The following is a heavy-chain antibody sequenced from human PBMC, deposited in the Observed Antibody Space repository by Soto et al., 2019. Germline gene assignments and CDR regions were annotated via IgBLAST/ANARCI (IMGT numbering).Heavy chain of an antibody. CDR1: GFTFSTYG. CDR2: IWYDGSHK. D-gene: IGHD1-26*01. J-gene: IGHJ4*02. V-gene: IGHV3-33*01. CDR3: ARAVGPLDY. Sequence: QVQLVESGGGVVQPGRSLRLSCAASGFTFSTYGMHWVRQAPGTGLEWVAVIWYDGSHKDYADSVKGRFTISRDNSKNTLYLQMNSLRVEDTGVYYCARAVGPLDYWGQGTLVAVSS.